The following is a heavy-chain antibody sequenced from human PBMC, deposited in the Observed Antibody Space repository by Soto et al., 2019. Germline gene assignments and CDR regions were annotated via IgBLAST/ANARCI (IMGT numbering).Heavy chain of an antibody. CDR3: ARVSSSSGGDYFDY. D-gene: IGHD6-6*01. CDR1: GGSISSYY. CDR2: IYYSGST. Sequence: SETLSLTCTVSGGSISSYYWSWIRQPPGKGLEWIGYIYYSGSTNYNPSLKSRVTISVDTSKNQFSLKLSSVTAADTAVYYCARVSSSSGGDYFDYWGQGTLVTVSS. V-gene: IGHV4-59*01. J-gene: IGHJ4*02.